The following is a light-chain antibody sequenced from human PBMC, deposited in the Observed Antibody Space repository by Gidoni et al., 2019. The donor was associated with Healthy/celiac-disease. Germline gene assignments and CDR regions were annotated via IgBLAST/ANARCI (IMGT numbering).Light chain of an antibody. Sequence: PGERVTLSCRASQSVSSRYLTWYQQKPGQAPRLLISCASTRSTGIPARFSGSGSLTAFTLTSSRLQPEDFAVYFCHHYYNLPYTFGQGTKLEIK. CDR2: CAS. V-gene: IGKV3D-7*01. CDR1: QSVSSRY. CDR3: HHYYNLPYT. J-gene: IGKJ2*01.